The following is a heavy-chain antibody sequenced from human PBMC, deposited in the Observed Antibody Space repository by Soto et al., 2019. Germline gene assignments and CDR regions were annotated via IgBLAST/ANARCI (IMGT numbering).Heavy chain of an antibody. CDR2: IYYSGTT. CDR1: GGSISSSDDY. D-gene: IGHD5-18*01. Sequence: PSETLSLTCTVSGGSISSSDDYWSWIRQPPGKGLDWIGYIYYSGTTSYNPSLKRRLTISLDTSENQFSLKLSSVTVADTAVYYCARDRYAKVMVTYLDSWGQGTLVTVSS. J-gene: IGHJ4*02. V-gene: IGHV4-30-4*02. CDR3: ARDRYAKVMVTYLDS.